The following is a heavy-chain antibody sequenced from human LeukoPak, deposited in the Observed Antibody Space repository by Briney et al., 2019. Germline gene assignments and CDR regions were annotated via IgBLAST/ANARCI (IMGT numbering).Heavy chain of an antibody. D-gene: IGHD5-18*01. CDR2: IYYSGST. V-gene: IGHV4-39*01. CDR1: GGSINSSNYY. J-gene: IGHJ5*02. Sequence: SETLSLTCTVSGGSINSSNYYWGWIRQPPGKGLEWIGNIYYSGSTSYNPSLKSRVTISADTSKNQFSLKLSSVSAADTAVYYCARHKKSIVDTDMGPWGQGTLVTVSS. CDR3: ARHKKSIVDTDMGP.